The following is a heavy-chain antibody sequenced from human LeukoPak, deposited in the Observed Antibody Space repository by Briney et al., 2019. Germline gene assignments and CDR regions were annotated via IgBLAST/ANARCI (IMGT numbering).Heavy chain of an antibody. CDR1: GGSISSGDYY. CDR2: IYYSGST. CDR3: ARVSPSSVGYYYDSSGYYYFDY. D-gene: IGHD3-22*01. V-gene: IGHV4-30-4*08. J-gene: IGHJ4*02. Sequence: SQTLSLTCTVSGGSISSGDYYWSWIRQPPGKGLEWIGYIYYSGSTYYNPSLKSRVTKSVDTSKNQFSLKLSSVTAADTAVYYCARVSPSSVGYYYDSSGYYYFDYWGQGTLVTVSS.